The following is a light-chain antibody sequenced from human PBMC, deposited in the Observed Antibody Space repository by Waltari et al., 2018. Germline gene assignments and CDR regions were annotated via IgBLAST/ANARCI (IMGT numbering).Light chain of an antibody. Sequence: EIVFTQSRATLSLSPGERATPSCRASQSVSSYLAWYQQKPGQAPRLLIYDASNRATGIPAMFSGSGSGTDFTLTISSLEPEDFAVYYCQQRSNWPLTFGGGTKVEIK. CDR3: QQRSNWPLT. V-gene: IGKV3-11*01. CDR2: DAS. J-gene: IGKJ4*01. CDR1: QSVSSY.